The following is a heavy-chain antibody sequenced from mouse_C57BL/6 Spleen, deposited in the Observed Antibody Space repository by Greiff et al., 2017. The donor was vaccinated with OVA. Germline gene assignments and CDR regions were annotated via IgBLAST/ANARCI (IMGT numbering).Heavy chain of an antibody. V-gene: IGHV5-6*01. CDR3: ARQEGYDGYPYWYFDV. CDR2: ISSGGSYT. Sequence: EVMLVESGGDLVKPGGSLKLSCAASGFTFSSYGMSWVRQTPDKRLEWVATISSGGSYTYYPDSVKGRFTISRDNAKNTLYLQMSSLKSEDTAMYYCARQEGYDGYPYWYFDVWGTGTTVTVSS. CDR1: GFTFSSYG. J-gene: IGHJ1*03. D-gene: IGHD2-3*01.